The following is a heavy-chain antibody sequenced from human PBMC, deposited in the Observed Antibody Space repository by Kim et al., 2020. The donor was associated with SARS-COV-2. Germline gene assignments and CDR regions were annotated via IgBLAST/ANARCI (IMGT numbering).Heavy chain of an antibody. CDR2: IHYIGTT. CDR3: ARGDGIFYGMDV. D-gene: IGHD3-16*01. V-gene: IGHV4-30-4*01. CDR1: GGSISTGDYY. Sequence: SETLSLTCTVSGGSISTGDYYWSWVRQTPGKGLEWIGSIHYIGTTYDNPSLKSRVTISVDTSKNQFSLTLSSVTAADTAVYFCARGDGIFYGMDVWGQGTTVTVSS. J-gene: IGHJ6*02.